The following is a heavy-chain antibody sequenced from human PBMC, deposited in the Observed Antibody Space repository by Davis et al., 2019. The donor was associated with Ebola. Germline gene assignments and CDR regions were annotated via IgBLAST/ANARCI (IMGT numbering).Heavy chain of an antibody. D-gene: IGHD3-16*01. V-gene: IGHV3-7*03. CDR3: AREAVWRFDP. CDR2: IRQDGSEK. Sequence: PGGSLRLSCAASGFSLSSHWMSWVRQAPGKGLEWVANIRQDGSEKHYVDSVKGRFTISRDNAKNSLHLQMNSLRAEDTAVYYCAREAVWRFDPWGQGTLVTVSS. J-gene: IGHJ5*02. CDR1: GFSLSSHW.